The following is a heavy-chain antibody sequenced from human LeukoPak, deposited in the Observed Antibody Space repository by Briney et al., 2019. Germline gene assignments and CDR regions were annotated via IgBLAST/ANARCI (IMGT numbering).Heavy chain of an antibody. CDR3: ARAERNAGVFDY. J-gene: IGHJ4*02. CDR2: ISYDARNK. D-gene: IGHD3-3*01. CDR1: GFTFS. Sequence: GGSLRLSCVGSGFTFSMHWVRQAPGKGLEWVTIISYDARNKYFADSVNGRFTVSRDNSKNTVYLQMNSLRAEDTAVYYCARAERNAGVFDYWGQGTLIIVSS. V-gene: IGHV3-30*04.